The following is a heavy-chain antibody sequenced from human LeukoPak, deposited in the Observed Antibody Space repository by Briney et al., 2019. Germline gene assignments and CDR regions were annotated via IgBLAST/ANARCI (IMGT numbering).Heavy chain of an antibody. Sequence: SETLSLTCTVSGGSISSYYWSWIRQPPGKGLEWVGYIQYSGSTNYNPSLKSRVTISVDTSKNQFSLKLTSVTAADTAVYYCARSFYTSSSHPYFFDYWGQGTLVTVSS. V-gene: IGHV4-59*01. CDR2: IQYSGST. CDR1: GGSISSYY. D-gene: IGHD6-6*01. CDR3: ARSFYTSSSHPYFFDY. J-gene: IGHJ4*02.